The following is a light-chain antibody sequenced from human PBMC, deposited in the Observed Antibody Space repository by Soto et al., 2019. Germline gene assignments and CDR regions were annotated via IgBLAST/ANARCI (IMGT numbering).Light chain of an antibody. Sequence: QSVLTQPASVSGSPGQSITISCTGTSSDIGAYFVSWYQQHPGKAPKLMLYDVNIRPSGVSNRFSGSKSGNTASLTISGLQAEDEADYYCTSWTTSTTMIFGGGTKVTVL. CDR2: DVN. V-gene: IGLV2-14*03. CDR3: TSWTTSTTMI. CDR1: SSDIGAYF. J-gene: IGLJ2*01.